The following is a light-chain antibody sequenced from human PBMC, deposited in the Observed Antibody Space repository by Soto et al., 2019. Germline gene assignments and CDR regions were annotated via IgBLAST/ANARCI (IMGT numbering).Light chain of an antibody. Sequence: EIVLTQSPDTLSLSPGESATLSCRASQSVRSSYLAWYQQKPGRAPRLLIYGASNRATGIPDRFSGSGSGTDFTLTISRLEAEDFAVFYCQQYDDSITFGQGTRLEIE. CDR2: GAS. CDR3: QQYDDSIT. CDR1: QSVRSSY. J-gene: IGKJ5*01. V-gene: IGKV3-20*01.